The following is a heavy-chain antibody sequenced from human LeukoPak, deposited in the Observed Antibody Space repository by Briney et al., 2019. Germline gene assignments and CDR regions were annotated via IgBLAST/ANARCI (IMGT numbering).Heavy chain of an antibody. V-gene: IGHV3-23*01. CDR3: AKDRCSNGIGCYYYYMDV. D-gene: IGHD2-8*01. Sequence: GGSLRLSCAASGFTFSSYGMSWVRQAPGKGLEWVSAISGSGGSTYYADSVKGRFTISRDNSKNTLYLQMNSLRAEDTAVYYCAKDRCSNGIGCYYYYMDVWGKGTTVTISS. CDR1: GFTFSSYG. J-gene: IGHJ6*03. CDR2: ISGSGGST.